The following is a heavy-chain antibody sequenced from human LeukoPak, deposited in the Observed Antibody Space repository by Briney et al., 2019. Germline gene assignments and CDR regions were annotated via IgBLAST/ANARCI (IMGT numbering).Heavy chain of an antibody. V-gene: IGHV4-59*01. D-gene: IGHD1-26*01. Sequence: NPSETLSLTCTVSGGSISSYYWSWIRQPPGKGLEWIGYIYYSGSTNYNPPLKSRVTISVDTSKNQFSLKLSSVTAADTAVYYCASVVGATAFDIWGQGTMVTVSS. J-gene: IGHJ3*02. CDR1: GGSISSYY. CDR2: IYYSGST. CDR3: ASVVGATAFDI.